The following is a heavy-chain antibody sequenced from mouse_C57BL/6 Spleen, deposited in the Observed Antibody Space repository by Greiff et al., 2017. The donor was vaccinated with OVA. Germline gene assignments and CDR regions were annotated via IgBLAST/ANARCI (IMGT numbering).Heavy chain of an antibody. CDR3: ARPSYDYDSAWFAY. CDR1: GYTFTSYW. V-gene: IGHV1-72*01. J-gene: IGHJ3*01. CDR2: IDPNSGGT. D-gene: IGHD2-4*01. Sequence: QVQLKEPGAELVKPGASVKLSCKASGYTFTSYWMHWVKQRPGRGLEWIGRIDPNSGGTKYNEKFKSKATLTVDKPSSTAYMQLSSLTSEDSAVYYCARPSYDYDSAWFAYWGQGTLVTVSA.